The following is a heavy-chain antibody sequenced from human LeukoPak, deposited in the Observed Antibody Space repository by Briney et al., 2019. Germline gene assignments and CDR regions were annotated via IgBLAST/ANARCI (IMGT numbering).Heavy chain of an antibody. CDR1: GFTFSIYA. CDR3: AKVMGPQYFDTSGSSRAFDY. V-gene: IGHV3-23*01. Sequence: GGSLRLSCAVSGFTFSIYAMNWVRQAPGKGLEWVSTISGSGGSTYYADSVKGRFTISRDDSKNTLYLQMNSLRADDTAVYFCAKVMGPQYFDTSGSSRAFDYWGEGTLVTVSS. CDR2: ISGSGGST. D-gene: IGHD3-22*01. J-gene: IGHJ4*02.